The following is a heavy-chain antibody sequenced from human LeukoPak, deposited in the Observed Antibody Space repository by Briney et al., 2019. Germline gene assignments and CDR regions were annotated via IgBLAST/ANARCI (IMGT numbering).Heavy chain of an antibody. CDR3: ARDSRFYSYGYYYYYYMDV. CDR2: IYYSGST. D-gene: IGHD5-18*01. CDR1: GGSISSYY. J-gene: IGHJ6*03. Sequence: SETLSLTCTVSGGSISSYYWSWIRQPPGKGLGWIGYIYYSGSTNYNPSLKSRVTISVDTSKNQFSLKLSSVTAADTAVYYCARDSRFYSYGYYYYYYMDVWGKGTTVTVSS. V-gene: IGHV4-59*01.